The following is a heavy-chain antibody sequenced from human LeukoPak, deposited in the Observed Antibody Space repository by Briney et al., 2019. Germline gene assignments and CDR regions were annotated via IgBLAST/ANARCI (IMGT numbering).Heavy chain of an antibody. CDR2: ISGSGGST. CDR1: GFTFSSYA. CDR3: AKDSGYDSSGYPFNWFDP. V-gene: IGHV3-23*01. Sequence: GGSLRLSCAASGFTFSSYAMSWVRQAPGKGVEWVSAISGSGGSTYYADSVKGRFTISRDNSKNTLYLQMNSLRAEDTAVYYCAKDSGYDSSGYPFNWFDPWGQGTLVTVSS. J-gene: IGHJ5*02. D-gene: IGHD3-22*01.